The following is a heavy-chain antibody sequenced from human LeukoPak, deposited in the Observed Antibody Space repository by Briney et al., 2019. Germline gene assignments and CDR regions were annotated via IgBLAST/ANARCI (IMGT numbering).Heavy chain of an antibody. V-gene: IGHV3-7*01. Sequence: GGSLRLSCAASGFTFSNYWMTWVRQASGKGLEWVAHINQDGSKEYYMDSVKARFTISRDNAKNSLSLQMNSLRAEDTAVYYCVRDGGVSGYDLLDYWGQGTLDTVSS. J-gene: IGHJ4*02. CDR2: INQDGSKE. D-gene: IGHD5-12*01. CDR3: VRDGGVSGYDLLDY. CDR1: GFTFSNYW.